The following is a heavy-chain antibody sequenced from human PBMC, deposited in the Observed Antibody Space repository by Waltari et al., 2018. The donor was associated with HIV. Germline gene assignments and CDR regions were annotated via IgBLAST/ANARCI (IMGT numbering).Heavy chain of an antibody. CDR1: GDSITSSGFY. CDR3: ARRHSSWSWFDP. D-gene: IGHD6-13*01. Sequence: QLQLQESGPGLVTPSETLSLTCTVSGDSITSSGFYWGWIRQPPGKGLEWIGAIYFSGGTFYNPSLKSRVTISVDTSMNQFSLRLTSVTAADRAVYYCARRHSSWSWFDPWGQGTLVTVSS. CDR2: IYFSGGT. V-gene: IGHV4-39*01. J-gene: IGHJ5*02.